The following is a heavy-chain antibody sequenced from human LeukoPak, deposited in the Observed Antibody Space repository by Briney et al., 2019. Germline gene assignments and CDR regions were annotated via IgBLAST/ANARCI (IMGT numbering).Heavy chain of an antibody. D-gene: IGHD6-19*01. CDR1: GGSISSSSYY. Sequence: PAETLSLTCTVSGGSISSSSYYWGWIRQPPGKELVWIGSIYYSGSTYYNPSLKSRVTISVDTSKNQFSLKLSSVTAADTAVYYCALGPYSSGWYDYWGQGTLVTVSS. CDR3: ALGPYSSGWYDY. V-gene: IGHV4-39*07. J-gene: IGHJ4*02. CDR2: IYYSGST.